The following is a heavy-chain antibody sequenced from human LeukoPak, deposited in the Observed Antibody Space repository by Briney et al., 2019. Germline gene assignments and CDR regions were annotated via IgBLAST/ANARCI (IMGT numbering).Heavy chain of an antibody. Sequence: SETLSLTCAVSGYSISSGYYWGWIRQPPEKGLEWIGSIYHSGSTYYNPSLKSRVTISVDTSKNQFSLKLSSVAAADTAVYYCARDGVHDYVWGSYRYFDYWGQGTLVTVSS. CDR1: GYSISSGYY. V-gene: IGHV4-38-2*02. J-gene: IGHJ4*02. CDR3: ARDGVHDYVWGSYRYFDY. CDR2: IYHSGST. D-gene: IGHD3-16*02.